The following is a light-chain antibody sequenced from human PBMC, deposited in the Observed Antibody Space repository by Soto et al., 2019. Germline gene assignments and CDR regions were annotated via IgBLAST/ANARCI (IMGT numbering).Light chain of an antibody. CDR2: EVS. CDR3: SSYTSSSTLEV. Sequence: QSALTQPASVSGSPGQSITISCTGTSSDVGGYKFVSWFQQHPGKAPKLMIYEVSNRASGVSNRFSGSKSGNTASLTISGLQAEDDADYYCSSYTSSSTLEVFGGGTKLTVL. J-gene: IGLJ3*02. V-gene: IGLV2-14*01. CDR1: SSDVGGYKF.